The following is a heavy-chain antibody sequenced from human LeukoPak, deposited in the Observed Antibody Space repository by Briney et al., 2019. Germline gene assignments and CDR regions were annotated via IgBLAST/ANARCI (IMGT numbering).Heavy chain of an antibody. CDR2: INSDGSST. D-gene: IGHD1-26*01. V-gene: IGHV3-74*01. Sequence: PGGSLRLSCAASGFTFSSHWMHWVRQAPGKGLVWVSRINSDGSSTSYADSVKGRFTVSRDNAKNTLYLQMNSLRAEDTAVYYCARTLVGASSKDPDYWGQGTLVTVSS. CDR1: GFTFSSHW. CDR3: ARTLVGASSKDPDY. J-gene: IGHJ4*02.